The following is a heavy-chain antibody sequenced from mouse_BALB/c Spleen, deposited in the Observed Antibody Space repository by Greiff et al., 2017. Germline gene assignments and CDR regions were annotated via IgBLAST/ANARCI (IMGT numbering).Heavy chain of an antibody. D-gene: IGHD1-2*01. V-gene: IGHV1-84*02. CDR2: IYPGSGNT. CDR1: GYTFTDYY. CDR3: ARSTALGAMDY. J-gene: IGHJ4*01. Sequence: QVQLQQSGPELVKPGASVKISCKASGYTFTDYYINWVKQKPGQGLEWIGWIYPGSGNTKYNEKYKGKATLTVDTSSSTAYMQLSSLTSEDTAVYFCARSTALGAMDYWGQGTSVTVSS.